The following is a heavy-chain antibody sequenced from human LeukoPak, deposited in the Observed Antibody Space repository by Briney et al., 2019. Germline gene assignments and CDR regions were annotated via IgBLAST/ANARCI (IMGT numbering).Heavy chain of an antibody. V-gene: IGHV3-66*01. J-gene: IGHJ4*02. D-gene: IGHD3-10*01. Sequence: GGSLRLSCAASGFTVSSNYMSWVRQAPGKGLEWVSAIYSGGSTYYADSVKGRFTTSRHNSNTTLYLQMNSLTAEDTAVYYCELWFAVLGRDCWGQGTLVTVSS. CDR1: GFTVSSNY. CDR2: IYSGGST. CDR3: ELWFAVLGRDC.